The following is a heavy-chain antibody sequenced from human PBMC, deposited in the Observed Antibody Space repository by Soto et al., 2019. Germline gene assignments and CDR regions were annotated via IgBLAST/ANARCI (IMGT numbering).Heavy chain of an antibody. Sequence: EVQLLESGGGLVQPGGSLRLSCAASGITISNYPMSWVRQAPGKGLDWVSGISGSGDRTYYADSAKGRFTISKDISRNSLSLQLDSLGVEVTAVYFCVKDDGGYPSTAPHWGQGTLVTVSS. J-gene: IGHJ4*02. CDR3: VKDDGGYPSTAPH. D-gene: IGHD3-22*01. CDR2: ISGSGDRT. V-gene: IGHV3-23*01. CDR1: GITISNYP.